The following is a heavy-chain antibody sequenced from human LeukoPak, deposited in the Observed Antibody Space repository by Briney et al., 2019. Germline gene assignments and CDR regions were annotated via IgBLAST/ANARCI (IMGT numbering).Heavy chain of an antibody. J-gene: IGHJ3*02. Sequence: SETLSLTCTVSGGSISSYYWSWIRQPPGKGLEWIGYIYYSGSTNYNPSLKSRVTISVDTSKNQFSLKLSSVTAADTAVYYFARGGLVGAIDAFDIWGQGTMVTVSS. V-gene: IGHV4-59*01. D-gene: IGHD1-26*01. CDR2: IYYSGST. CDR3: ARGGLVGAIDAFDI. CDR1: GGSISSYY.